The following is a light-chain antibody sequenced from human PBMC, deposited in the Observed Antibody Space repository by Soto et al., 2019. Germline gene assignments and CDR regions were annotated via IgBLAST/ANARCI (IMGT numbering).Light chain of an antibody. V-gene: IGLV2-14*03. CDR1: SSDVGAYNF. Sequence: QAASVSGSPGQSITISCTGTSSDVGAYNFVSWHQQHPGKAPKLMIYNVYDRPSGISYRFSGSKSGNTASLTISGLQGEDEADYYCSAYTVSRTYVFGTGTQLTVL. CDR3: SAYTVSRTYV. J-gene: IGLJ1*01. CDR2: NVY.